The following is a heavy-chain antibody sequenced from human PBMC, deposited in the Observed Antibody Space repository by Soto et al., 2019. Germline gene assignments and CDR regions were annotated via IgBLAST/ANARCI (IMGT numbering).Heavy chain of an antibody. V-gene: IGHV2-5*02. D-gene: IGHD3-10*01. Sequence: ITLKESGPPLVKPTQTLTLTCTFSGFSLSTSAVGVGWIRQPPGKALEWLALIYWDDDKRYSPSLKRRLTITKDTSKNHVVLTRTIMAPVDTATYYGGYVYYNSGRWDAWGQGTLVTVSS. CDR1: GFSLSTSAVG. CDR2: IYWDDDK. J-gene: IGHJ5*02. CDR3: GYVYYNSGRWDA.